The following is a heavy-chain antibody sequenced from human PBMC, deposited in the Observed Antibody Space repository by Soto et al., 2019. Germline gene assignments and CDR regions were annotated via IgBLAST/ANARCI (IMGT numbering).Heavy chain of an antibody. V-gene: IGHV4-30-4*01. J-gene: IGHJ4*02. Sequence: SETLSVTCTVSRGSITSDYSCWSWIRQPPGEGLEWIGHIFDSGTTYTNPSLRSQVAISLDTSKNHFSLTLSSVTTADTAVYYCARGPSGDKVHYWGQGALVTVSS. D-gene: IGHD7-27*01. CDR2: IFDSGTT. CDR3: ARGPSGDKVHY. CDR1: RGSITSDYSC.